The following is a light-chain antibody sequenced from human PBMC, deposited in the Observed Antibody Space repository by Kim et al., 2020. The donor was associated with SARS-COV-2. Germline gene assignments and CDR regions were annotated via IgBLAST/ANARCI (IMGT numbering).Light chain of an antibody. J-gene: IGLJ2*01. V-gene: IGLV3-19*01. Sequence: ALGKTVRITCQGDSLGNYYARWYEQKHRPAPVLVIYEKNNRPSGIPERFSGSSSANTAALTITGAQAADDADYYCNSRDSSGDHVVFGGGTMLTVL. CDR3: NSRDSSGDHVV. CDR1: SLGNYY. CDR2: EKN.